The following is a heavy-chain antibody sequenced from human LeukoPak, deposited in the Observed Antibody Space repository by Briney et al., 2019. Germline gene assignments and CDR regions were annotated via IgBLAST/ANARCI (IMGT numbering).Heavy chain of an antibody. Sequence: KASETLSLTCIVSGDSISSYYWSWIRQPPGKGLEWIGYIYYSGSTNYNPSLKSRVTISVDTSKNKFSLRLSSVTAADTALYYCARGTLYSGWSYYFDSWGQGTLVTVSS. CDR1: GDSISSYY. J-gene: IGHJ4*02. CDR3: ARGTLYSGWSYYFDS. V-gene: IGHV4-59*12. CDR2: IYYSGST. D-gene: IGHD6-19*01.